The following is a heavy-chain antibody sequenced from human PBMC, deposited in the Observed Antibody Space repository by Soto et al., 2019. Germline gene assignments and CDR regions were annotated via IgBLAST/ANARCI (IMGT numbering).Heavy chain of an antibody. CDR1: GFTFSSYG. Sequence: QVQLVESGGGVVQPGRSLRLSCAASGFTFSSYGMHWVRQAPGKGLEWVAVISYDGSNKYYADSVKGRFTISRDNSKNTLYLQMNSLRAEDTAVYYCASEAVVAATQFYYFDYWGQGTLVTVSS. V-gene: IGHV3-30*03. CDR3: ASEAVVAATQFYYFDY. D-gene: IGHD2-15*01. CDR2: ISYDGSNK. J-gene: IGHJ4*02.